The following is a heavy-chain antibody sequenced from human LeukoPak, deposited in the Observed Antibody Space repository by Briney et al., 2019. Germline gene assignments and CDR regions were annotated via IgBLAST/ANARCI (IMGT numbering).Heavy chain of an antibody. CDR1: GGSISSSSYY. CDR3: ARDLPAAAGPMDV. Sequence: RTSETLSLTCTVSGGSISSSSYYWGWIRQPPGKGLEWIGSIYYSGSTYYNPSLKSRVTISVDTSKNQFSLKLSSVTAADTAVYYCARDLPAAAGPMDVWGKGTTVTVSS. J-gene: IGHJ6*04. CDR2: IYYSGST. D-gene: IGHD6-13*01. V-gene: IGHV4-39*07.